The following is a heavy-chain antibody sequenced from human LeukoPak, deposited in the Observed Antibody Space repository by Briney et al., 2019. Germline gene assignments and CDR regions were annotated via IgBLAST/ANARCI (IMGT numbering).Heavy chain of an antibody. CDR3: ACDYGGNPLDY. CDR1: GYTFTGYY. J-gene: IGHJ4*02. V-gene: IGHV1-2*06. D-gene: IGHD4-23*01. Sequence: GATVKVSCKASGYTFTGYYMHWVRQAPGQGLEWMGRINPNSGGTNYAQKFQGRVTMTRDTSISTAYMELSRLRSDDTAVYYCACDYGGNPLDYWGQGTLVTVSS. CDR2: INPNSGGT.